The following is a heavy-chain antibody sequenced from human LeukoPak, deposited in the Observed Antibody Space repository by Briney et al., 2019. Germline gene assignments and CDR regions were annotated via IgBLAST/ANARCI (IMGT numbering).Heavy chain of an antibody. Sequence: PSETLSLTCTVSGDSITNNKYFWGWVRLPPGKGLEHIGSIDYSRTTYYNPSLKSRVTISLDPSKNQFSLRLSSVTAADTAVYYCAGLGVMVLVYQFEYWGPGRPVTVSS. J-gene: IGHJ4*02. CDR1: GDSITNNKYF. CDR2: IDYSRTT. CDR3: AGLGVMVLVYQFEY. V-gene: IGHV4-39*07. D-gene: IGHD2-8*01.